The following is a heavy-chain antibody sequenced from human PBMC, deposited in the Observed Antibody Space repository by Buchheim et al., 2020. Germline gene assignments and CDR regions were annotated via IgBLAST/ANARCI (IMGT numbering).Heavy chain of an antibody. J-gene: IGHJ6*03. Sequence: QVQLVQSGAEVKKPGASVKVSCKASGYTFTSYDINWVRQATGQGLEWMGWMNPNSGNTGYAQKFQGIVTMTRNTSISTAYMELSSLRSEDTAVYYCARNTYYDYVWGSYRDYYYYMEVWGKGTT. CDR1: GYTFTSYD. V-gene: IGHV1-8*01. CDR2: MNPNSGNT. D-gene: IGHD3-16*02. CDR3: ARNTYYDYVWGSYRDYYYYMEV.